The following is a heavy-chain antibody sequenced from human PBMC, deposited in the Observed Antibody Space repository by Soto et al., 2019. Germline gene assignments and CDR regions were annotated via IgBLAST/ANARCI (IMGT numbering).Heavy chain of an antibody. V-gene: IGHV4-59*08. CDR1: GGSISTYY. CDR3: ARNWVSSTPYMDV. CDR2: IYYSGST. Sequence: SETLSLTCTVSGGSISTYYWSWVRQPPGKGLEWIGYIYYSGSTNYNPSLKSRVTFSVDTSKNQFSLNLISVTAADTAVYYCARNWVSSTPYMDVWGKGTTVTVSS. D-gene: IGHD7-27*01. J-gene: IGHJ6*03.